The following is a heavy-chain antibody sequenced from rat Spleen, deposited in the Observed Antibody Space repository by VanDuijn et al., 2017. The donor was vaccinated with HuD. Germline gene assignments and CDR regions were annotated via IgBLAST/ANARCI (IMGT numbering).Heavy chain of an antibody. D-gene: IGHD1-9*01. J-gene: IGHJ2*01. CDR1: GFTFSDYY. CDR3: ARRHYGYTDYFDY. V-gene: IGHV5-7*01. Sequence: EVHLVESGGGLVQPGRSLKLSCVASGFTFSDYYMAWVRQAPKKGLEWVATISYGDSSGHSGTYYRDSVKGRFTISRDNAKSTLSLQMDSLRSEDTATYYCARRHYGYTDYFDYWGQGVMVTVSS. CDR2: ISYGDSSGHSGT.